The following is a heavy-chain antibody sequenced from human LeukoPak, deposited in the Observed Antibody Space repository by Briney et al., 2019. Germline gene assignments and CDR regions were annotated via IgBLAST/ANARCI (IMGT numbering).Heavy chain of an antibody. Sequence: SETLSLTCTASGGSISSGSYYWSWIRQPAGKGLEWIGRIYTSGSTNYNPSLKSRVTISVDTSKNQFSLKLSSVTAADTAVYYCARVGHYLDYWGQGTLVTVPS. CDR2: IYTSGST. J-gene: IGHJ4*02. V-gene: IGHV4-61*02. CDR1: GGSISSGSYY. CDR3: ARVGHYLDY.